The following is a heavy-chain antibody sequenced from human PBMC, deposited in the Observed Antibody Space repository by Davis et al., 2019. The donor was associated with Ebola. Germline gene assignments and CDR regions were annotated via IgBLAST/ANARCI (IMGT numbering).Heavy chain of an antibody. CDR1: GGSLSNYY. J-gene: IGHJ3*02. CDR2: IYYSGST. D-gene: IGHD3-22*01. CDR3: PIVVSEGAFDI. V-gene: IGHV4-59*05. Sequence: SETLSLTCAVYGGSLSNYYWSWIRQPPGKGLEWIGSIYYSGSTYYNPSLKSRVTISVDTSKNQFSLKLSSVTAADTAVYYCPIVVSEGAFDIWGQGTMVTVSS.